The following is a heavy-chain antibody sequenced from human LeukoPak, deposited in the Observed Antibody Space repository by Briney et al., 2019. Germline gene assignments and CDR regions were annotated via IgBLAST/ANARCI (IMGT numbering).Heavy chain of an antibody. V-gene: IGHV3-53*01. CDR2: IYSGGST. Sequence: GGSLRLSCAVSGFTVSSNYMSWVRQAPGKGLEWVSVIYSGGSTYYADSVKGRFTISRDNSKNTLYLQMNSLRAEDTAVYYCARSMTFGYCSSTSCAYYFDYWGQGTLVTVSS. CDR1: GFTVSSNY. J-gene: IGHJ4*02. D-gene: IGHD2-2*03. CDR3: ARSMTFGYCSSTSCAYYFDY.